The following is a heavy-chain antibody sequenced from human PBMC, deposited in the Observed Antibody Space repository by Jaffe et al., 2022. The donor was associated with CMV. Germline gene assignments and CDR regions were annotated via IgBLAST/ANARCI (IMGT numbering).Heavy chain of an antibody. V-gene: IGHV3-33*01. J-gene: IGHJ6*02. CDR2: IWYDGSNK. Sequence: QVQLVESGGGVVQPGRSLRLSCAASGFTFSSYGMHWVRQAPGKGLEWVAVIWYDGSNKYYADSVKGRFTISRDNSKNTLYLQMNSLRAEDTAVYYCARDNWGYCSGGSCYSLMDYYGMDVWGQGTTVTVSS. D-gene: IGHD2-15*01. CDR3: ARDNWGYCSGGSCYSLMDYYGMDV. CDR1: GFTFSSYG.